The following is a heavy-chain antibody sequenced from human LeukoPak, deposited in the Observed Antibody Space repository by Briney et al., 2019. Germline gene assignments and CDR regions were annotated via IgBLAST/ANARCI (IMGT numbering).Heavy chain of an antibody. V-gene: IGHV4-34*01. D-gene: IGHD5-12*01. Sequence: KPSETLSLTRAVYGGSFSGYYWSWIRQPPGKGLEWIGEINHSGSTNYNPSLKSRVTISVDTSKNQFSLKLSSVTAADTAVYYCARADNSGYDLNTDAFDIWGQGTMVTVSS. CDR2: INHSGST. J-gene: IGHJ3*02. CDR1: GGSFSGYY. CDR3: ARADNSGYDLNTDAFDI.